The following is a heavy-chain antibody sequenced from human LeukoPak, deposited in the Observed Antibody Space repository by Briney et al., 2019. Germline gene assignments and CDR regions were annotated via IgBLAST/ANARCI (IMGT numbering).Heavy chain of an antibody. CDR1: GFTFSDYY. CDR2: ISSSGSTI. CDR3: ARAGTYGNFDY. V-gene: IGHV3-11*04. D-gene: IGHD4-17*01. Sequence: GGSLRLSCAASGFTFSDYYMSWIRQAPGKGLEWVSYISSSGSTIYYADSVKGRFTISRDNSKNTLYLQMNSLRAEDTAVYYCARAGTYGNFDYWGQGTLVTVSS. J-gene: IGHJ4*02.